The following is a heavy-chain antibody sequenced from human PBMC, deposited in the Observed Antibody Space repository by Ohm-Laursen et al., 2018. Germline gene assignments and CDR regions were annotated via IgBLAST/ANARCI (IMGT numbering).Heavy chain of an antibody. J-gene: IGHJ4*02. D-gene: IGHD3-22*01. CDR3: ARNHVPDYDSSGYYFS. CDR2: IIPIFGTA. Sequence: SVKVSCKASGGTFSSYAISWVRQAPGQGLEWMGGIIPIFGTANYAQKFQGRVTITADESTSTAYMELSSLRSEDTAVYYCARNHVPDYDSSGYYFSWGQGTLVTVSS. CDR1: GGTFSSYA. V-gene: IGHV1-69*13.